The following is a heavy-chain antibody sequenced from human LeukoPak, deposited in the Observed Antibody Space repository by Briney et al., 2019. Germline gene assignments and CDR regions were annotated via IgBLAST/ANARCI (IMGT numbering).Heavy chain of an antibody. CDR3: ARAGSSSSPPRDY. D-gene: IGHD6-13*01. J-gene: IGHJ4*02. Sequence: SETLSLTCAVYGGSFSGYYWSWIRQPPGEGLEWIGEINHSGSTNYNPSLKSRVTISVDTSKNQFSLKLSSVTAADTAVYYCARAGSSSSPPRDYWGQGTLVTVSS. CDR2: INHSGST. V-gene: IGHV4-34*01. CDR1: GGSFSGYY.